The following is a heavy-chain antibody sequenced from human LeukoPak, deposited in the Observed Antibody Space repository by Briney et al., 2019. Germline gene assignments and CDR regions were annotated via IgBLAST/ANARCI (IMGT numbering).Heavy chain of an antibody. CDR1: GFTFSDYY. D-gene: IGHD6-13*01. J-gene: IGHJ4*02. V-gene: IGHV3-11*04. Sequence: PGGSLRLSCAASGFTFSDYYMSRIRQAPGKGLEWVSYITSTGSTIFYTDSVKGRFTVSRDNAKNSLYLQMNSLRAEDTAVYYCARESPAAGRGFDYWGQGTLVTVSS. CDR3: ARESPAAGRGFDY. CDR2: ITSTGSTI.